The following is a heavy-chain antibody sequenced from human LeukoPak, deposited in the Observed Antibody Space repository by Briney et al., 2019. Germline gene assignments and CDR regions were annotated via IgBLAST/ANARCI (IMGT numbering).Heavy chain of an antibody. CDR1: GVSIRSYH. Sequence: SDTLSHTRTVSGVSIRSYHWRYMPQPTGGGLEGSGYIFYAGSTTYNPSLKSRVTISFDTSKNQFSLKLNSVTAADTAVYYCASGERGYSYGPLDYWGQGILVTVSS. CDR2: IFYAGST. CDR3: ASGERGYSYGPLDY. D-gene: IGHD5-18*01. V-gene: IGHV4-59*08. J-gene: IGHJ4*02.